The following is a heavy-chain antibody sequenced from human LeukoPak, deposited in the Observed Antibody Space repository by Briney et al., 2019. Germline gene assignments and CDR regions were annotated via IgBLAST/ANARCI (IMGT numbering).Heavy chain of an antibody. CDR3: ARGDIVVVLGY. D-gene: IGHD2-2*01. J-gene: IGHJ4*02. CDR2: IYYSGST. CDR1: GGSISSYY. V-gene: IGHV4-59*08. Sequence: SETLSLTCTVSGGSISSYYWSWIRQPPGKGLEWIGYIYYSGSTNYNPSLKSRVTISVDTSKNQFSLKLSSVIAADTAVYYCARGDIVVVLGYWGQGTLVTVSS.